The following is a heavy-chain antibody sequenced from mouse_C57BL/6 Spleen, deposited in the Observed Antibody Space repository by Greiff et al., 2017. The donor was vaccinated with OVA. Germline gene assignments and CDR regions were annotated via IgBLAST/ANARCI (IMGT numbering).Heavy chain of an antibody. CDR2: IDPSDSET. CDR3: ARFYDGYYADY. D-gene: IGHD2-3*01. V-gene: IGHV1-52*01. J-gene: IGHJ2*01. Sequence: QVQLQQLGAELVRPGSSVKLSCKASGYTFTSYWMHWVKQRPIQGLEWIGNIDPSDSETHYNQKFKDKATLTVDKSSSTAYMQLSSLTSEDSAVYYCARFYDGYYADYWGQGTTLTVSS. CDR1: GYTFTSYW.